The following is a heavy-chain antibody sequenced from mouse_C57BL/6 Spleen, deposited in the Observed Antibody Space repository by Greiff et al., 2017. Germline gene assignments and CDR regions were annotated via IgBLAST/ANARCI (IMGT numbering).Heavy chain of an antibody. J-gene: IGHJ2*01. D-gene: IGHD2-5*01. CDR3: VRQNSNYNFDY. V-gene: IGHV10-1*01. CDR2: IRSKSNNYAT. Sequence: EVQLVESGGGLVQPNGSLKLSCAASGFSFNTYAMNWVRQAPGKGLEWVARIRSKSNNYATYYADSVKDRFTISRDDSESMLYLQMNNLKTEDTAMYYCVRQNSNYNFDYWGQGTTLTVSS. CDR1: GFSFNTYA.